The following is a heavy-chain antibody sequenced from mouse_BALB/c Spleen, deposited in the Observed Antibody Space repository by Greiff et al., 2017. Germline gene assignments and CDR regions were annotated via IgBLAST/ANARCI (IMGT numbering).Heavy chain of an antibody. Sequence: ESGPGLVKPSQSLSLTCTVTGYSITSDYAWNWIRQFPGNKLEWMGYISYSGSTSYNPSLKSRISITRDTSKNQFFLQLNSVTTEDTATYYCAREGYGSRVTGAMDYWGQGTSVTVSS. CDR2: ISYSGST. CDR3: AREGYGSRVTGAMDY. V-gene: IGHV3-2*02. CDR1: GYSITSDYA. D-gene: IGHD1-1*01. J-gene: IGHJ4*01.